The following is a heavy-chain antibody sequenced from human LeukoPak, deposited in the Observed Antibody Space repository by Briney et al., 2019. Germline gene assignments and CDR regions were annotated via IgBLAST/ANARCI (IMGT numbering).Heavy chain of an antibody. CDR2: INHSGST. CDR3: ASDNYGMDV. J-gene: IGHJ6*02. D-gene: IGHD3-9*01. V-gene: IGHV4-34*01. Sequence: SETLSLTCTVSGDSISSYYWSWIRQPPGKGLEWIGEINHSGSTNYNPSLKSRVTISVDTSKNQFSLKLSSVTAADTAVYYCASDNYGMDVWGQGTTVTVSS. CDR1: GDSISSYY.